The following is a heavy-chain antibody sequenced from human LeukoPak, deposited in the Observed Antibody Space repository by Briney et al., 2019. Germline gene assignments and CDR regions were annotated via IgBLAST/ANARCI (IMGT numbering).Heavy chain of an antibody. D-gene: IGHD3-10*01. CDR2: INAGNGNT. CDR3: ARGGGRYYYGSGSADWYYYYMDV. CDR1: GYTFTSYA. Sequence: ASVKVSCKASGYTFTSYAMHWVRQAPGQRLEWMGWINAGNGNTKYSQEFQGRVTITRDTSASTAYMELSSLRSEDMAVYYCARGGGRYYYGSGSADWYYYYMDVWGKGTTVTVSS. J-gene: IGHJ6*03. V-gene: IGHV1-3*03.